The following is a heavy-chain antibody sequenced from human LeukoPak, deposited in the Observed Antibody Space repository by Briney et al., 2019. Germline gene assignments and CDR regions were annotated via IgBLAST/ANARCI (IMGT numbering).Heavy chain of an antibody. CDR2: INWNGGST. Sequence: GGSLRPSCAASGFTFDDYGMSWVRQAPGKGLEWVSGINWNGGSTGYADSVKGRFTISRDNAKNSLYLQMNSLRAEDTALYYCARHGSQPQTYYYDSSGYYKGIYFDYWGQGTLVTVSS. D-gene: IGHD3-22*01. CDR1: GFTFDDYG. J-gene: IGHJ4*02. V-gene: IGHV3-20*04. CDR3: ARHGSQPQTYYYDSSGYYKGIYFDY.